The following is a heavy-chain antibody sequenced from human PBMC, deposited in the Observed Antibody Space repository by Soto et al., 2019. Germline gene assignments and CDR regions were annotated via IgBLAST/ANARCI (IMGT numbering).Heavy chain of an antibody. CDR3: ARVPPRGDY. D-gene: IGHD3-10*01. J-gene: IGHJ4*02. CDR1: GLTVSTNF. Sequence: EVQLVESGGGLIQPGGSLRLSCAVSGLTVSTNFMSWVRQAPGKGLEWVSVIFSGDGTYYADSVKGRFTISRDISKNTVFLQMNSLRAEDTAVYYCARVPPRGDYWGQGTLVAVSS. CDR2: IFSGDGT. V-gene: IGHV3-53*01.